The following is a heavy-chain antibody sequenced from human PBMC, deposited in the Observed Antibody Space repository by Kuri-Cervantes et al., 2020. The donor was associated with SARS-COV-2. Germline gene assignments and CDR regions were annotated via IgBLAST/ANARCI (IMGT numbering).Heavy chain of an antibody. J-gene: IGHJ6*03. CDR2: IIPIFGTA. V-gene: IGHV1-69*13. CDR3: AGSFTSDFWSGYPSAYYYYMDV. Sequence: SVKVSCKASGGTFSSYAISWVRQAPGQGLEWMGGIIPIFGTANYAQKFQGRVTITADESTSTAYMELSSLRSEDTAVYYCAGSFTSDFWSGYPSAYYYYMDVWGKGTTVTVSS. CDR1: GGTFSSYA. D-gene: IGHD3-3*01.